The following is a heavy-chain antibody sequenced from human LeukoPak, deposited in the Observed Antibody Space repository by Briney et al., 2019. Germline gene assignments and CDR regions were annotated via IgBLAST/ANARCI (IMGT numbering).Heavy chain of an antibody. CDR3: ARGDTMVRGVIPFEY. Sequence: PSQTLSLTCTVSGGSISSGGYYWSWLRQHPGKGLEWIGYIYYSGSTYYNPSLKSRVTISVDTSKNQFSLKLSSVTAADTAVYYCARGDTMVRGVIPFEYRGQGTLVTVSS. CDR1: GGSISSGGYY. J-gene: IGHJ4*02. V-gene: IGHV4-31*03. D-gene: IGHD3-10*01. CDR2: IYYSGST.